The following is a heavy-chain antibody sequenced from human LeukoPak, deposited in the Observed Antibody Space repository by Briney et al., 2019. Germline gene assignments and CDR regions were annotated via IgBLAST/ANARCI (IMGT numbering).Heavy chain of an antibody. J-gene: IGHJ4*02. Sequence: SETLSLTCAVYGGSFSGYYWSWIRQPPGKGLEWIGEINHSGSTNYNPSLKSRVTISVDTSKNQFSLKLSSVTAADTAVYYCARGSLYDYVWGSYRYPYYFDYWGQGTLVTVSS. CDR1: GGSFSGYY. D-gene: IGHD3-16*02. V-gene: IGHV4-34*01. CDR3: ARGSLYDYVWGSYRYPYYFDY. CDR2: INHSGST.